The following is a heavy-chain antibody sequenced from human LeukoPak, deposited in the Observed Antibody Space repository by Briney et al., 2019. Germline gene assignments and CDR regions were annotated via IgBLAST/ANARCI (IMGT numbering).Heavy chain of an antibody. CDR2: ICYSGST. J-gene: IGHJ4*02. CDR1: GGSISSSSYY. CDR3: ARRPGIVGAQAD. V-gene: IGHV4-39*01. D-gene: IGHD1-26*01. Sequence: SETLSLTCTVSGGSISSSSYYWGWIRQPPGKGLEWIGSICYSGSTYYNPSLKSRVTISVDTSKNQFSLKLSSVTAADTAVYYCARRPGIVGAQADWGQGTLVTVSS.